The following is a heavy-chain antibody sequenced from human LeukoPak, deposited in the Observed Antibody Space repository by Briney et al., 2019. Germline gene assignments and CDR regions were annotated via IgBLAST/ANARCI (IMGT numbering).Heavy chain of an antibody. V-gene: IGHV1-18*01. CDR3: AREVRIWGGGSCHFDC. CDR2: ISAYNGNT. CDR1: GYTFTSYG. Sequence: ASVKVSCKASGYTFTSYGISWVRQAPGQGLEWMGWISAYNGNTNYAQKLQGRVTMTTDTSTSTAYMELRSLRSDDTAVYYCAREVRIWGGGSCHFDCWGQGTLVTVSS. D-gene: IGHD2-15*01. J-gene: IGHJ4*02.